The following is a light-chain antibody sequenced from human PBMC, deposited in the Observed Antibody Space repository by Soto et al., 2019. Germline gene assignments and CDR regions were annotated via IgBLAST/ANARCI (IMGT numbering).Light chain of an antibody. J-gene: IGKJ2*01. Sequence: EIVLTQSPATLSLSPGERATLSCRASQSVSSSYVACDQQKPGQAPRLLIYGASSSAAAIPDRCSGSGSGTDFSLTISRLEPEDFAVYYCQQYDSSPLYTFGQGTKLEIK. V-gene: IGKV3-20*01. CDR2: GAS. CDR3: QQYDSSPLYT. CDR1: QSVSSSY.